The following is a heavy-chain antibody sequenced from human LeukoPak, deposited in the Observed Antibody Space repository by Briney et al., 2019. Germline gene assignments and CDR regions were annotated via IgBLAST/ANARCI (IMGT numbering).Heavy chain of an antibody. V-gene: IGHV3-30*02. CDR3: AKDRRGRYSSGCLDY. CDR2: IRYDGSNK. CDR1: GFTFSSYG. D-gene: IGHD6-19*01. Sequence: GGSLRLSCAASGFTFSSYGMHWVRQAPGKGLEWVAFIRYDGSNKYYADSVKGRFTISRDNSKNTLYLQMNSLRAEDTAVYYCAKDRRGRYSSGCLDYWGQEPWSPSPQ. J-gene: IGHJ4*01.